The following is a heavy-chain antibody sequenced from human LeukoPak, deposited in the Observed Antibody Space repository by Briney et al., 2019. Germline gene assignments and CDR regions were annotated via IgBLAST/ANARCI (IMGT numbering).Heavy chain of an antibody. D-gene: IGHD5/OR15-5a*01. Sequence: SETLSLTCTVSGGSISSSGYYWDWVRQPPGKGLEWIGSIYYSETTYYNPSLRSRATISVDTSKSQFSLNLRSVTAADTAVYYCARQVSDYYYYYIDFWGRGTAVTVSS. CDR3: ARQVSDYYYYYIDF. CDR2: IYYSETT. CDR1: GGSISSSGYY. V-gene: IGHV4-39*01. J-gene: IGHJ6*03.